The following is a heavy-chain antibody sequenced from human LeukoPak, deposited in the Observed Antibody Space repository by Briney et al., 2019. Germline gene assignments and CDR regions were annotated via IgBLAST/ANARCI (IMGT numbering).Heavy chain of an antibody. D-gene: IGHD6-19*01. CDR1: GFTFSSYG. Sequence: QPGGSLRLSCAASGFTFSSYGMHWVRQAPGKGLEWVAVIWYDGSNKYYADSVKGRFTISRDNSKNTLYLQMNSLRAEDTAVYYCARDPVAGRKGPGFFDYWGQGTLVTVSS. CDR2: IWYDGSNK. V-gene: IGHV3-33*01. CDR3: ARDPVAGRKGPGFFDY. J-gene: IGHJ4*02.